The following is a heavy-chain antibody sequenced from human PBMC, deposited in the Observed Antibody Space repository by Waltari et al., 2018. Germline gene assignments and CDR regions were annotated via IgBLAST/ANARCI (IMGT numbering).Heavy chain of an antibody. Sequence: QVQLQESGPGLVKPSETLSLTCTVPGYSITRGYYWGCIRQPPGKGLEWIGSIYHSGNTYYNPSLKGRLTISVDTSKNQFSLRLSSVTAADTAVYYCARAPMSGAATGTFDFWGLGSLVTVSP. CDR1: GYSITRGYY. CDR2: IYHSGNT. CDR3: ARAPMSGAATGTFDF. J-gene: IGHJ4*02. V-gene: IGHV4-38-2*02. D-gene: IGHD6-13*01.